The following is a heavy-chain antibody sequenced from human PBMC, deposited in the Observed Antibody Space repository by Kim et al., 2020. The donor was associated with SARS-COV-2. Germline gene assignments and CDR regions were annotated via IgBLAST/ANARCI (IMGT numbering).Heavy chain of an antibody. D-gene: IGHD1-1*01. V-gene: IGHV3-21*01. CDR2: I. J-gene: IGHJ4*02. CDR3: ARDLDGDY. Sequence: IYYAHSVKGRFTISRDNAKNSLYLQMNSLRAEDTAVYYCARDLDGDYWGQGTLVTVSS.